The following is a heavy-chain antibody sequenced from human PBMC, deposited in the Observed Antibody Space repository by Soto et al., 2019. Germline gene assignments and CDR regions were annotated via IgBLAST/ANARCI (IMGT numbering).Heavy chain of an antibody. Sequence: ASVKVSCKASGYTFTSYDINWVRQATGQGLEWMGWMNPNSGNTGYAQKFQGRVTMTRNTSISTAYMELSSLRSEDTAVYYCARGRGLAARPPRDTYYYMDVWGKGTTVTVSS. V-gene: IGHV1-8*01. J-gene: IGHJ6*03. D-gene: IGHD6-6*01. CDR3: ARGRGLAARPPRDTYYYMDV. CDR1: GYTFTSYD. CDR2: MNPNSGNT.